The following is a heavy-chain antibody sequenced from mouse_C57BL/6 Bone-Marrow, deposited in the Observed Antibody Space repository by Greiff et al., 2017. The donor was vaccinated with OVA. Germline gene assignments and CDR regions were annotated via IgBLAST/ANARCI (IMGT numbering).Heavy chain of an antibody. CDR3: ARDYYGSSYPTFDY. V-gene: IGHV1-19*01. D-gene: IGHD1-1*01. Sequence: EVQLQQSGPVLVKPGASVKMSCKASGYTFTDYYMNWVKQSHGKSLEWIGVINPYNGGTSYNQKFKGKATLTVDKSSSTAYMQLSSLTSEDSAVYYCARDYYGSSYPTFDYWGQGTTLTVSS. CDR2: INPYNGGT. J-gene: IGHJ2*01. CDR1: GYTFTDYY.